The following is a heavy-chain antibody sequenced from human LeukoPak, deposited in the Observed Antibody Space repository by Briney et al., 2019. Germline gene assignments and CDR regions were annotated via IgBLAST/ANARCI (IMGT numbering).Heavy chain of an antibody. D-gene: IGHD5-24*01. Sequence: GSSVKVSCKASGGTFSSYAISWVRQAPGQGLEWMGGIIPIFGTANYAQKFQGRVTITADESTSTAYMELSSLRSEDTAVYYCARDGYNYYRYYYMDVWGKGTTVTISS. CDR1: GGTFSSYA. V-gene: IGHV1-69*01. J-gene: IGHJ6*03. CDR2: IIPIFGTA. CDR3: ARDGYNYYRYYYMDV.